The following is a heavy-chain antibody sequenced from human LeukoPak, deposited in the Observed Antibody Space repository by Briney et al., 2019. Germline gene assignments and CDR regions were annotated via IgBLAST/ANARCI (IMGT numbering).Heavy chain of an antibody. Sequence: GGSLRLSCAASGFTFSNYWMTWVRQAPGKGLEWVASIKEDGSEKYYVDSVKGRFTISRDNAKNSLYLQMNSLRAEDTAMYYCASSGWYSTPNWFDPWGQGTLVIVSS. V-gene: IGHV3-7*01. CDR3: ASSGWYSTPNWFDP. D-gene: IGHD6-19*01. CDR1: GFTFSNYW. J-gene: IGHJ5*02. CDR2: IKEDGSEK.